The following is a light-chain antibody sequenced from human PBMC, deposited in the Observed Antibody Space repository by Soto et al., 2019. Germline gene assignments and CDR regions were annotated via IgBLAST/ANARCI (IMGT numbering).Light chain of an antibody. J-gene: IGKJ4*01. Sequence: DIVLTQSPATLSLSPGERATLSCRASQSVSTYLAWYQQKPGQAPRLLIYDASNRATGIPARFSGSGSGTDFTLTISSLEPEDFAVYYCQQRTKWPPLTFGGGTTVEIK. CDR1: QSVSTY. CDR2: DAS. CDR3: QQRTKWPPLT. V-gene: IGKV3-11*01.